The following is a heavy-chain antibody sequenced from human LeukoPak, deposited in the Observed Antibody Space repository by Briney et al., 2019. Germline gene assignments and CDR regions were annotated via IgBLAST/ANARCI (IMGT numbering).Heavy chain of an antibody. J-gene: IGHJ4*02. Sequence: PSETLSLTCTGSGGSISSYYWSWIRQPPGKGLEWIGYIYYSGSTNYNPSLKSRVTISVDTSKNQFSLKLSSVTAADTAVYYCVTYNWNAEDYWGQGTLVTVSS. D-gene: IGHD1-1*01. CDR2: IYYSGST. V-gene: IGHV4-59*01. CDR1: GGSISSYY. CDR3: VTYNWNAEDY.